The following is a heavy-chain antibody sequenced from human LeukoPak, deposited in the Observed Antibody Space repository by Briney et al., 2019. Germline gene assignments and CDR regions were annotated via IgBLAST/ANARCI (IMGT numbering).Heavy chain of an antibody. V-gene: IGHV1-69*13. CDR1: GGTFNSNV. J-gene: IGHJ3*02. CDR3: AREPYSGSSIDAFDI. Sequence: SVKVSCKASGGTFNSNVISWVRQAPGQGLEWMGGIIPLFGRTNYAQKFQGRVTITADESTSTAYLELSSLRSGDTAVYYCAREPYSGSSIDAFDIWGQGTMVTVSS. CDR2: IIPLFGRT. D-gene: IGHD1-26*01.